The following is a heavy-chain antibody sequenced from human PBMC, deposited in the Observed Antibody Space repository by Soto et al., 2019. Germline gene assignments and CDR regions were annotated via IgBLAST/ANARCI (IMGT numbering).Heavy chain of an antibody. CDR1: GYFIGAGGYY. CDR3: ARMYSSGSGWFHP. J-gene: IGHJ5*02. V-gene: IGHV4-31*02. D-gene: IGHD6-19*01. Sequence: NPSETLSLTCFVSGYFIGAGGYYWSWIRHHPGKGLEWIGSFYSSGSIIYNPSLRSRVSISGDMSTNQFSMSLTSVTAADTARYYCARMYSSGSGWFHPWGQGTLVTVPQ. CDR2: FYSSGSI.